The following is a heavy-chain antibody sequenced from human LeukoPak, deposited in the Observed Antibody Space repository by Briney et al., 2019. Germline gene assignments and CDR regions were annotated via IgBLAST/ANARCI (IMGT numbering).Heavy chain of an antibody. J-gene: IGHJ3*02. Sequence: ATVKISCKASGYTFTDYYMHWVQQAPGKGLEWMGRVDPEDGETIYAEKFQGRVTITADTSTSTAYMELRSLRSDDTAVYYCARDVVGATPEGAFDIWGQGTMVTVSS. CDR3: ARDVVGATPEGAFDI. D-gene: IGHD1-26*01. V-gene: IGHV1-69-2*01. CDR2: VDPEDGET. CDR1: GYTFTDYY.